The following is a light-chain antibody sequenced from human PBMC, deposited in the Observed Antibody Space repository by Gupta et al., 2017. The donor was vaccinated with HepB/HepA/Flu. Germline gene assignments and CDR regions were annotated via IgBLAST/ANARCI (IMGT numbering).Light chain of an antibody. CDR1: SSNIGNNY. J-gene: IGLJ2*01. CDR2: ENN. V-gene: IGLV1-51*02. CDR3: GAWDSSLSAGV. Sequence: QSVLTPPPSVPAAPGQKVTISCSGSSSNIGNNYVSWYQQLPGTAPKLLIYENNKRPSGIPDRFSGSQSGTSATLGITGLQTGDEADYYCGAWDSSLSAGVFGGGTKLTVL.